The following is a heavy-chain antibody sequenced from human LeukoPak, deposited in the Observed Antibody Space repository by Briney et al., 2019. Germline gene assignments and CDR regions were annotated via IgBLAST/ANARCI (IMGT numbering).Heavy chain of an antibody. CDR1: GFTFDDYA. Sequence: GGSLRLSCAASGFTFDDYAMHWVRQAPGKGLEWVSGISWNSGGIGYADSVKGRFTISRDNAKNSLYLQMNSLRAEDTALYYCAKGFYDSSGYFDYWGQGTLVTVSS. J-gene: IGHJ4*02. V-gene: IGHV3-9*01. CDR3: AKGFYDSSGYFDY. D-gene: IGHD3-22*01. CDR2: ISWNSGGI.